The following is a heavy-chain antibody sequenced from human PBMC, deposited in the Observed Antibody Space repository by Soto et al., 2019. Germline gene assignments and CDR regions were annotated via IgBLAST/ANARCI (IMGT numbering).Heavy chain of an antibody. Sequence: PGGSLRLSCAASGFTFSSYAMSWVRQAPGKGLEWVSAISGSGGSTYYADSVKGRFTISRDNSKNTLYLQMNSLRAEDTAVYYCAKAGATLGTYYYGLDVWGQGTTVTVSS. CDR2: ISGSGGST. CDR3: AKAGATLGTYYYGLDV. V-gene: IGHV3-23*01. D-gene: IGHD1-26*01. CDR1: GFTFSSYA. J-gene: IGHJ6*02.